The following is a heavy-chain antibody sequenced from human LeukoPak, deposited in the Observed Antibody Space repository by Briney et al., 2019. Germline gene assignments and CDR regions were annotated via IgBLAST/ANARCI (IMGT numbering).Heavy chain of an antibody. D-gene: IGHD3-16*01. CDR1: GGSINSYY. Sequence: PSETLSLTCTVSGGSINSYYWSWIRQPPGQGLEWIGYIYYSGSTNYNPSLKGRVTISVDTSKNQFSLKLYSVTAADTAVYYCSRWGHTHDYWGQGTLVTVSS. V-gene: IGHV4-59*01. CDR2: IYYSGST. J-gene: IGHJ4*02. CDR3: SRWGHTHDY.